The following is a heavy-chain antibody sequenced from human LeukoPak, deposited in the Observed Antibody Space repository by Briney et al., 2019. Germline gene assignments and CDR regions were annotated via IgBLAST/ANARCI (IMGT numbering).Heavy chain of an antibody. D-gene: IGHD1-26*01. CDR1: GFTFSSYS. Sequence: GGSLRLSCAASGFTFSSYSMNWVRQAPGKGLEWVSYISISSSTIFYADSVKGRFTISRDNSKNTLYLQMNSLRAEDTAVYYCARGGSYLSAFDIWGQGTMVTVSS. V-gene: IGHV3-48*01. CDR2: ISISSSTI. J-gene: IGHJ3*02. CDR3: ARGGSYLSAFDI.